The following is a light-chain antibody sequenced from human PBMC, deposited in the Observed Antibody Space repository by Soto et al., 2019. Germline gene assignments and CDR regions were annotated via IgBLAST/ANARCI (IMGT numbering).Light chain of an antibody. J-gene: IGLJ1*01. V-gene: IGLV2-23*01. CDR3: CSYALL. CDR2: EGT. Sequence: QSVLTHPASVPGSPGQSITISCTGTNSDVGTHNLVSWYQQHPGKAPKLIIYEGTKRPSGVSNRFSGSKSGNTASLTISGLQAEDEADYYCCSYALLFGTGTKVTVL. CDR1: NSDVGTHNL.